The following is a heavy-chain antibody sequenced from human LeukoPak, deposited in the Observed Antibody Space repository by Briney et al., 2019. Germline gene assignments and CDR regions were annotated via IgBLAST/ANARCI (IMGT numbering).Heavy chain of an antibody. CDR3: ARDGSGSGY. Sequence: SETLSLTCTVSGGSNYWSWIRQPPGKGLEWIGYIHYSGSTSYNPSLKSRVTISIDTSKNQFSLKLNSVTAADTAVYYCARDGSGSGYWGQGTLVTVSS. V-gene: IGHV4-59*12. D-gene: IGHD3-10*01. CDR1: GGSNY. CDR2: IHYSGST. J-gene: IGHJ4*02.